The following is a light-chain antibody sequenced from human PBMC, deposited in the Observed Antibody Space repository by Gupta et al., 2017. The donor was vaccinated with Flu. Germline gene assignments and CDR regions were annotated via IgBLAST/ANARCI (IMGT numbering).Light chain of an antibody. J-gene: IGLJ3*02. Sequence: HSALPHPPSVSGAPGQRVTITCTGISSNIAAGYDVHWYQQLPGKAPKLLIYTNNNRPSGVPDRFSASKSGTSASLAITGLQADDEADFYCQSYDSNLSAWVFGGGTKVTVL. CDR3: QSYDSNLSAWV. V-gene: IGLV1-40*01. CDR1: SSNIAAGYD. CDR2: TNN.